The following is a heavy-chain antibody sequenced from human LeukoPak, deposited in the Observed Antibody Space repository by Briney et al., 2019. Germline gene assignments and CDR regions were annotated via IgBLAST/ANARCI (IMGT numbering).Heavy chain of an antibody. CDR3: ARSGIKMVRGVIIKSPYHMDV. D-gene: IGHD3-10*01. CDR2: ISSSSSYI. Sequence: GGSLRLSCAASGFTLSTYTMNWVRQAPGKGLEWVSSISSSSSYIYYADSVKGRFTISRDDAKNSLSLQMNSLRAEDTAVYYCARSGIKMVRGVIIKSPYHMDVWGKGTTVTVSS. J-gene: IGHJ6*03. V-gene: IGHV3-21*01. CDR1: GFTLSTYT.